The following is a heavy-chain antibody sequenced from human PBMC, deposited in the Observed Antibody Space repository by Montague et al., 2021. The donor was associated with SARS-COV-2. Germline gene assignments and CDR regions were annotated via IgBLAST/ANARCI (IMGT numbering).Heavy chain of an antibody. CDR3: ARVRAVPAAMRIFSLGRSYYGMDV. J-gene: IGHJ6*02. V-gene: IGHV4-34*01. D-gene: IGHD2-2*01. Sequence: SETLSLTCAVYGGSFSGYYWSWIRQPPGKGLEWIGEINHSGSTNYNPSLKSRVTISVDASKNQLSPKLSSVTAADTAVYYCARVRAVPAAMRIFSLGRSYYGMDVWGQGTTVTVSS. CDR2: INHSGST. CDR1: GGSFSGYY.